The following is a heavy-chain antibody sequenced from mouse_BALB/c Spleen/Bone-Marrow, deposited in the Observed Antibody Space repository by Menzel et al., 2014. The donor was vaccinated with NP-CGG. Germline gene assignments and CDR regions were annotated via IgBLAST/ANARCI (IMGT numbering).Heavy chain of an antibody. D-gene: IGHD3-1*01. CDR2: INPSSGFS. CDR1: GYTFTSYT. CDR3: ARYRAFYAMDY. Sequence: VQLQQSGAELARPGASVKMSCKASGYTFTSYTIHWVKQRPGQGLEWIGYINPSSGFSNYNQRFKDKATLTADKSSNTAYMQLSSLTSEDSAVYYCARYRAFYAMDYWGQGTSVTVSS. J-gene: IGHJ4*01. V-gene: IGHV1-4*01.